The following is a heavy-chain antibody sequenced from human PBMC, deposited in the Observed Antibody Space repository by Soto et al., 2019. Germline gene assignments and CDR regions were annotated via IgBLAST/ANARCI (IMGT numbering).Heavy chain of an antibody. D-gene: IGHD4-4*01. CDR3: ASHYSNYVPLFDY. CDR1: GGSISSYY. V-gene: IGHV4-59*08. CDR2: IYYSGST. Sequence: QVQLQESGPGLVKPSETLSLTCTVSGGSISSYYWSWIRQPPGKGLEWIGYIYYSGSTNYNPSLTSRVTISVDTSKNQFSLKLSSVTAADTAVYYCASHYSNYVPLFDYWGQGTLVTVSS. J-gene: IGHJ4*02.